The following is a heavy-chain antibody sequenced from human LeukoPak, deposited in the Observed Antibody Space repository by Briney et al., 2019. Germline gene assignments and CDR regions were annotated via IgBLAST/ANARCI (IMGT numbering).Heavy chain of an antibody. Sequence: SETLSLTCTVSGHSISSGYYWGWIRQPPGKGLEWIGSIYHSGSTYYNPSLKSRVTISVDTSKNQFSLKLSSVTAADTAVYYCARGALHNWFDPWGQGTLVTVSS. CDR3: ARGALHNWFDP. J-gene: IGHJ5*02. V-gene: IGHV4-38-2*02. CDR1: GHSISSGYY. CDR2: IYHSGST.